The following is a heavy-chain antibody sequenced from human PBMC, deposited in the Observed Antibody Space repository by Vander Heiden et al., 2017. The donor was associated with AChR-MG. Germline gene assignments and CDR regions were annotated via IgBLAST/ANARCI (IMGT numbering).Heavy chain of an antibody. J-gene: IGHJ4*02. CDR2: IYSGGST. Sequence: EVQLVEPGGGLNQPGGSLRRSCAAPGFTVSRNYMSWVRQAPGKGLGWVSVIYSGGSTYYADSVKGRFTISRDNSKNTLYLQMNSLRAEDTAVYYCRNYDFWSGFDYWGQGTLVTVSS. CDR3: RNYDFWSGFDY. CDR1: GFTVSRNY. V-gene: IGHV3-53*01. D-gene: IGHD3-3*01.